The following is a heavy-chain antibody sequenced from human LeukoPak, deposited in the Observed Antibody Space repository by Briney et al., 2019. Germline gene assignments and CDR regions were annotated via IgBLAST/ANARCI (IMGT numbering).Heavy chain of an antibody. V-gene: IGHV3-48*01. CDR3: ASSSIVVYY. J-gene: IGHJ4*02. CDR2: ISSSSNTI. Sequence: GGSLRLSCAASGFTFSSYSMNWVRQAPGKGLEWISFISSSSNTIYYADSVKGRFTISRDNSKNTLYLQMNSLRAEDTAVYYCASSSIVVYYWGQGTLVTVSS. D-gene: IGHD3-22*01. CDR1: GFTFSSYS.